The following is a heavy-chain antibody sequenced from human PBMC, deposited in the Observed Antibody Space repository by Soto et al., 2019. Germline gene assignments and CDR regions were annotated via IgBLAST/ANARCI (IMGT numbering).Heavy chain of an antibody. CDR2: INPNSGGT. D-gene: IGHD1-26*01. J-gene: IGHJ6*02. Sequence: ASVKVSCKASGYTFTGYYMHWVRQAPGQGLEWMGWINPNSGGTNYAQKFQGWVTMTRDTSISTAYMELSRLRSDDTAVYYCERGGSMGATTPMDVWGQGTTVTVSS. CDR3: ERGGSMGATTPMDV. CDR1: GYTFTGYY. V-gene: IGHV1-2*04.